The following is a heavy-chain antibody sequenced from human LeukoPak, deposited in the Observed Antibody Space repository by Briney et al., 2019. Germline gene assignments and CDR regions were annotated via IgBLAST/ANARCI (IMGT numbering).Heavy chain of an antibody. V-gene: IGHV3-23*01. Sequence: AGGSLRLSCAASGFTFSGYAMSWVRQAPGKGLEWVSAISGSGGSTYYADSVKGRFTISRDNSKNTLYLQMNSLRAEDTAVYYCAKAGGYCSGGSCYYFQHWGQGTLVTVSS. CDR3: AKAGGYCSGGSCYYFQH. J-gene: IGHJ1*01. D-gene: IGHD2-15*01. CDR2: ISGSGGST. CDR1: GFTFSGYA.